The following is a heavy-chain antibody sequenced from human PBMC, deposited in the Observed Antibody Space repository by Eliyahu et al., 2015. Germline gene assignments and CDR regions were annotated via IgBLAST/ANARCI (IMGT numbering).Heavy chain of an antibody. CDR3: VRGCSTTNCDGDY. CDR2: IKTDGSNT. J-gene: IGHJ4*02. D-gene: IGHD2-2*01. CDR1: GFTFXNHW. V-gene: IGHV3-74*01. Sequence: EVQLVESGGGLVQPGGSLXLSXAASGFTFXNHWMHWVRQDPGKGLVWVSHIKTDGSNTGYADSVKGRFTISRDNAKKTMYLQMNSLRVEDTAVYYCVRGCSTTNCDGDYWGQGTLVTVSS.